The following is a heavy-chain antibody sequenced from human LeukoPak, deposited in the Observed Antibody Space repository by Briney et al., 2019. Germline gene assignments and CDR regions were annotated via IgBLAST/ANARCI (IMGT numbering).Heavy chain of an antibody. D-gene: IGHD3-22*01. CDR2: MNPNSGNT. V-gene: IGHV1-8*01. J-gene: IGHJ6*02. Sequence: ASVKVSCKASGYTFISYDINWVRQATGQGLEWMGWMNPNSGNTGYAQKFQGRVTMTRNTSISTAYMELSSLRSEDTAVYYCARSYYYDSSGYYYYYGMDVWGQGTTVTVSS. CDR3: ARSYYYDSSGYYYYYGMDV. CDR1: GYTFISYD.